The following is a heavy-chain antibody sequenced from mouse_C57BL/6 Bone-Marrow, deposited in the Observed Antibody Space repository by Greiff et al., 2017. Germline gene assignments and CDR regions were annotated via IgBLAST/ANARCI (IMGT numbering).Heavy chain of an antibody. V-gene: IGHV1-80*01. D-gene: IGHD2-12*01. J-gene: IGHJ4*01. CDR3: ARKVYSHYAMDY. CDR1: GYAFSSYW. CDR2: IYPGDGDT. Sequence: QVQLQQSGAELVKPGASVKISCKASGYAFSSYWMNWVKQRPGKGLEWIGQIYPGDGDTNYNGKFKGKATLTADKSSSTAYMQLSSLNSEDSAVYFCARKVYSHYAMDYWGQGTSVTVSS.